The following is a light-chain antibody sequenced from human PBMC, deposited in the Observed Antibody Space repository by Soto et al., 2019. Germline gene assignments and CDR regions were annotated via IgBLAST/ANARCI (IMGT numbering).Light chain of an antibody. Sequence: DIQMTQSPSTLSGSVGDRVTITCRASQTISSWLAWYQQKPGKAPKLLIYTASTLKSGVPSRFSGSGSGTDFTLTISSLQSDDFATYYCQQYNSYPQTFGQGTKVDIK. J-gene: IGKJ1*01. CDR2: TAS. V-gene: IGKV1-5*03. CDR3: QQYNSYPQT. CDR1: QTISSW.